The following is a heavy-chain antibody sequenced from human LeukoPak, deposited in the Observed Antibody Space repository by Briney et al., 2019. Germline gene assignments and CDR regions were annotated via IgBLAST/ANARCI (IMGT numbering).Heavy chain of an antibody. CDR3: ASCHGSGSYYNAKCDFDY. CDR1: GYTFTIYV. V-gene: IGHV1-18*01. J-gene: IGHJ4*02. Sequence: ASVKVSCKASGYTFTIYVISWVRQAPGQALEWMGWISDYNGNTNYAQKLQGRVTMTTDTSTSTAYMELRSLRSDDTAVYYCASCHGSGSYYNAKCDFDYWGQGTLVTVSS. D-gene: IGHD3-10*01. CDR2: ISDYNGNT.